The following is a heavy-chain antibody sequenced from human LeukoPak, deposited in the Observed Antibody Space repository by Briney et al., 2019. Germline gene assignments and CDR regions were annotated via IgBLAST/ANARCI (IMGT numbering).Heavy chain of an antibody. D-gene: IGHD3-22*01. CDR1: GGSFSGYY. Sequence: SETLSLTCAVYGGSFSGYYWSWIRQPPGKGLEWIGYIYYSGSTNYNPSLKSRVTISVDTSKNQFSLKLSSVTAADTAVYYCARALMIVGDAFDIWGQGTMVTVSS. CDR3: ARALMIVGDAFDI. CDR2: IYYSGST. J-gene: IGHJ3*02. V-gene: IGHV4-59*01.